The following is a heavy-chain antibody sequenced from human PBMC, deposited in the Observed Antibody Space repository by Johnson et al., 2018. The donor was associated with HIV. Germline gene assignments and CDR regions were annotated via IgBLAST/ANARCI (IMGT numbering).Heavy chain of an antibody. CDR1: GFTFSSYG. Sequence: QEQLVESGGGVVQPGRSLRLSCAASGFTFSSYGMHWVRQAPGKGLEWVAVIWYDGSNKYYADSVKGRFTISRDNSKNTLYLQMNSLRAEDTAVYYCARGGKRVMAAFDIWGQGTMVTVSS. CDR3: ARGGKRVMAAFDI. V-gene: IGHV3-30*19. J-gene: IGHJ3*02. D-gene: IGHD3-16*01. CDR2: IWYDGSNK.